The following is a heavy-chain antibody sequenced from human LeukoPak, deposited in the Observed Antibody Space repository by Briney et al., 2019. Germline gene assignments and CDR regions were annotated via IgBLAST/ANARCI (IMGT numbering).Heavy chain of an antibody. CDR3: ARSVQTFDY. Sequence: PGGSLRLSCAASGFTFSNAWMSWVRQAPGKGLEWVSVIYSGGSTYYADSVKGRFTISRDNSKNTLYLQMNSLRAEDTAVYYCARSVQTFDYWGQGTLVTVSS. CDR1: GFTFSNAW. J-gene: IGHJ4*02. CDR2: IYSGGST. V-gene: IGHV3-66*01.